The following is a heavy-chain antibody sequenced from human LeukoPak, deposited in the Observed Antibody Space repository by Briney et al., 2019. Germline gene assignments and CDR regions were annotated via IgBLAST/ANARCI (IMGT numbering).Heavy chain of an antibody. CDR1: GFTFSNTA. J-gene: IGHJ4*02. V-gene: IGHV3-23*01. D-gene: IGHD1-1*01. Sequence: PGGSLRLSCAASGFTFSNTAMSWVRQAPGKGLEWLSIISGSGLNAYYADSVKGRFTISRDNSKSTLFLQMSSLRSEDTAVYYCATRYKYNWNDPTQFDYWGQGTLVTVSS. CDR2: ISGSGLNA. CDR3: ATRYKYNWNDPTQFDY.